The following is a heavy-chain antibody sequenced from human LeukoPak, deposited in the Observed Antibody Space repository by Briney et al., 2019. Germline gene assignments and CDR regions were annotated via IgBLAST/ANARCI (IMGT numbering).Heavy chain of an antibody. CDR1: GGSFSGYY. V-gene: IGHV4-34*01. Sequence: PSETLSLTCAVYGGSFSGYYWSWIRQPPGKGLEWIGEINHSGSTNYNPSLKSRVTISVDTSKNQFSLKLSSVTAADTAVYYCARAIVGATPDFDYWGQGTLVTVSS. CDR3: ARAIVGATPDFDY. J-gene: IGHJ4*02. CDR2: INHSGST. D-gene: IGHD1-26*01.